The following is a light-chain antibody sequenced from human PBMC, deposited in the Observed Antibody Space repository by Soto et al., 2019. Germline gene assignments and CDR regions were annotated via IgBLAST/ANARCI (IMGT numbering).Light chain of an antibody. CDR1: SSDVGGYNY. V-gene: IGLV2-11*01. CDR2: EVS. CDR3: SSYTTSDTYV. Sequence: QSVLTQPRSVSGSPGQSVTISCTGTSSDVGGYNYVSWYQQHPGKAPKLIIYEVSNRPSGISDRFSGSKSGNTASLTISGLQADDETDYYCSSYTTSDTYVFGTGTKVTVL. J-gene: IGLJ1*01.